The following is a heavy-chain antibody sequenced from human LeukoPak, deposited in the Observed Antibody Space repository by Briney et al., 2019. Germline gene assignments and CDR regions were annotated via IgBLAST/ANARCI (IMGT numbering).Heavy chain of an antibody. J-gene: IGHJ4*02. CDR3: ARSRDSSSSYYFDN. CDR2: IYPGDSDT. D-gene: IGHD6-13*01. CDR1: GYTFSSYW. Sequence: GESLQISCQGSGYTFSSYWIGWVRPVPGKGLEWMGLIYPGDSDTRYGPSFQGQVTISADKSSSAAYLQWSSLKASDTATYYCARSRDSSSSYYFDNWGQGTLVTVSS. V-gene: IGHV5-51*01.